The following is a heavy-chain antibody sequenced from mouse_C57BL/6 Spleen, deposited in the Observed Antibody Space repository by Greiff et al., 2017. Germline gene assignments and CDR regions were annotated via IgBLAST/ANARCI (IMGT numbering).Heavy chain of an antibody. CDR1: GYTFTSYW. J-gene: IGHJ1*03. CDR2: IDPSDSYT. Sequence: QVQLQQPGADLVMPGASVKLSCKASGYTFTSYWMHWVKQRPGQGLEWIGEIDPSDSYTNYNQKFKGKSTLTVDKSSSTAYMQLSSLTSEDSAVYYCARDSNWYFDVWGTGTTVTVSS. D-gene: IGHD2-5*01. CDR3: ARDSNWYFDV. V-gene: IGHV1-69*01.